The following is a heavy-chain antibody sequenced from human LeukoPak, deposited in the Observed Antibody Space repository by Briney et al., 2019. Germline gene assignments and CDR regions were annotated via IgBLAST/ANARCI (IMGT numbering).Heavy chain of an antibody. Sequence: GGSLRLSCSASGFTFSSYAMHWVRQAPGKGLEWVSTIGASVSNTNYADSVKGRFTISRDNSKNTLSLQMSSLKVEDTAVYYCARRSGGTCDYWGQGTLVTVSS. V-gene: IGHV3-23*01. D-gene: IGHD1-1*01. J-gene: IGHJ4*02. CDR1: GFTFSSYA. CDR2: IGASVSNT. CDR3: ARRSGGTCDY.